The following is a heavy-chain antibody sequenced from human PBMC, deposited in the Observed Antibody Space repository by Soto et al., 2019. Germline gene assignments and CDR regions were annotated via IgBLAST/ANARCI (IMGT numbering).Heavy chain of an antibody. CDR2: INHSGST. V-gene: IGHV4-34*01. J-gene: IGHJ6*03. CDR3: ARAHIVVVPAAIKYYYYYMDV. CDR1: GGSFSGYY. D-gene: IGHD2-2*01. Sequence: SETLSLTCAVYGGSFSGYYWSWIRQPPGKGLEWIGEINHSGSTNHNPSLKSRVTISVDTSKNQFSLKLSSVTAADTAVYYCARAHIVVVPAAIKYYYYYMDVWGKGTTVTVSS.